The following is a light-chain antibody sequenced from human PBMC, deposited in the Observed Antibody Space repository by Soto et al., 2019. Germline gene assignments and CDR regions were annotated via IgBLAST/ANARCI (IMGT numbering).Light chain of an antibody. CDR2: DAS. CDR1: QTISRW. Sequence: DIQLTQTPSTLSASVGDEVTITCRASQTISRWLAGYQQKPGRAPKLLIYDASTLESGVPSRFSGSGSETEFTLTISRLQPDDFATYFCHPRAFGQGTRVEIK. CDR3: HPRA. V-gene: IGKV1-5*01. J-gene: IGKJ5*01.